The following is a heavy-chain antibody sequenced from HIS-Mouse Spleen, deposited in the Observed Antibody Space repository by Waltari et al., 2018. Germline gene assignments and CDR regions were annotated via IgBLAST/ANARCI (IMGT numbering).Heavy chain of an antibody. CDR1: GFTFSSYG. Sequence: QVQLVESGGGVVQPGRSLRLSCAASGFTFSSYGMHWVRQAPGKGRGGVAGISYDGSNKEYADSGKGRFTNSRDNSKNTLYLQMNSLRAEDTAVYYCAKASFYSSGWFDPWGQGTLVTVSS. D-gene: IGHD6-19*01. CDR3: AKASFYSSGWFDP. J-gene: IGHJ5*02. V-gene: IGHV3-30*18. CDR2: ISYDGSNK.